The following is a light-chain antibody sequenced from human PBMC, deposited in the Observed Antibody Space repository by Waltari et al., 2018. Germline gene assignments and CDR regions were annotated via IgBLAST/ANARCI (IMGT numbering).Light chain of an antibody. CDR2: GAS. CDR3: QQYDTTPET. J-gene: IGKJ1*01. V-gene: IGKV3-20*01. Sequence: ETVMTQSPGPLSLSPGGRATLSCRASQALSRNRLAWYQQKPGQPPRLLIYGASSRASDVPDRFTGSGSGTDFTLTISRLDPEDFAVFYCQQYDTTPETFGQGTRVEVK. CDR1: QALSRNR.